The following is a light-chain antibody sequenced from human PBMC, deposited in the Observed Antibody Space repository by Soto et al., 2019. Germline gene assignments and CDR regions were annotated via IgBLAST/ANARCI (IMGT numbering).Light chain of an antibody. Sequence: QSALTQSASVSGSPGESITISCTAPNNYVGNYNLVSWYQHLPGKAPKLLIYEATRRPSGVSTRFSASKSRNTASLTISGLQAEDEGHYYCCAYAGANTNVLFGGGTKLTVL. CDR2: EAT. J-gene: IGLJ2*01. CDR1: NNYVGNYNL. V-gene: IGLV2-23*01. CDR3: CAYAGANTNVL.